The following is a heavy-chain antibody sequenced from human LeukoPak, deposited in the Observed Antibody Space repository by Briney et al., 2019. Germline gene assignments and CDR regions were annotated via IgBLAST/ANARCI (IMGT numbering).Heavy chain of an antibody. CDR3: ARAVTIALPYFDY. J-gene: IGHJ4*02. V-gene: IGHV3-30*02. CDR1: GFTFSSYG. CDR2: IRYDGSNK. Sequence: GGSLRLSCAASGFTFSSYGMHWVRQAPGKGLEWVAFIRYDGSNKYYADSVKGRFTISRDNSKNTLYLQMNSLRADDTAMYYCARAVTIALPYFDYWGQGTLVTVSS. D-gene: IGHD3-3*01.